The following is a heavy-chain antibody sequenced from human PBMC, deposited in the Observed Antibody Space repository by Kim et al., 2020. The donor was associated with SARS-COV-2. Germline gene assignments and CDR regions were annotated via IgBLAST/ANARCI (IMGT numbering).Heavy chain of an antibody. CDR3: ARAYSGSYSAY. D-gene: IGHD1-26*01. J-gene: IGHJ4*02. Sequence: ISNAQPFEGRVTMTRDTSTSTVYMELSSLRSEDTAVYYCARAYSGSYSAYWGQGTLVTVSS. CDR2: I. V-gene: IGHV1-46*01.